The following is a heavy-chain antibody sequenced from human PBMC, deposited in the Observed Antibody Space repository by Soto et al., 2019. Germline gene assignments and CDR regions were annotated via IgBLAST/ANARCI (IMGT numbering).Heavy chain of an antibody. CDR2: INIDGTET. V-gene: IGHV3-7*01. Sequence: EVQLVESGGALVQPGGSLRLSCATSGFTFTHYWMNWVRQAPGKGLERVANINIDGTETYYGDSVKGRFTISRDNAKNSLYLQMDSLRDEDMAVYYCARNRGWEMLDYWGQGTLVTVSS. CDR3: ARNRGWEMLDY. CDR1: GFTFTHYW. D-gene: IGHD6-19*01. J-gene: IGHJ4*02.